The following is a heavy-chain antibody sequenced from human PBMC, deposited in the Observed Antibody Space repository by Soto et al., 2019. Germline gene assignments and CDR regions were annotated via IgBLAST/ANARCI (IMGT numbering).Heavy chain of an antibody. CDR3: ARDGDQGYCSGGSCYSGWFDP. CDR2: ISSSSSYI. V-gene: IGHV3-21*01. J-gene: IGHJ5*02. Sequence: GGSLRLSCAASGFNFSSYSMNWVRQAPGKGLEWVSSISSSSSYIYYADSVKGRFTISRDNAKNSLYLQMNSLRAEDTAVYYCARDGDQGYCSGGSCYSGWFDPWGQGTLVTVSS. CDR1: GFNFSSYS. D-gene: IGHD2-15*01.